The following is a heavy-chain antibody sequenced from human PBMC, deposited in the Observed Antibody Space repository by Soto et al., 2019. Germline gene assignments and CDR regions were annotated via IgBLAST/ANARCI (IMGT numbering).Heavy chain of an antibody. J-gene: IGHJ4*02. CDR1: GFTFSSYA. D-gene: IGHD3-22*01. CDR3: AKTDSSGYYLTYFDY. V-gene: IGHV3-23*01. Sequence: PVGSLRLSCAASGFTFSSYAMSWVRQAPGKGLEWVSAINNSGGSTYYADSVKGRFTISRDNSKNTLYLEMNSLRDEDTAVHYCAKTDSSGYYLTYFDYWGQGTLVTVSS. CDR2: INNSGGST.